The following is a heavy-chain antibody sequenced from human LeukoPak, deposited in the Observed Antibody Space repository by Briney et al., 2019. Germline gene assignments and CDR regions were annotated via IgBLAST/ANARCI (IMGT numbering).Heavy chain of an antibody. J-gene: IGHJ4*02. CDR2: INHSGST. V-gene: IGHV4-34*01. D-gene: IGHD6-6*01. CDR3: ARRPAQLGPLGYFDY. Sequence: SETLSLTCAVYGGSFSGYYWSWIRQPPGKGLEWIGEINHSGSTNYNPSLKSRVTISVDTSKNQFSLKLSSVTAADTAVYYCARRPAQLGPLGYFDYWGQGTLVTVSS. CDR1: GGSFSGYY.